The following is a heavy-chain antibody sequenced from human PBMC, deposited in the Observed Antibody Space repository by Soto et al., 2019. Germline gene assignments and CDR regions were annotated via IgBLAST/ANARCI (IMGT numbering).Heavy chain of an antibody. Sequence: QVQLVQSGAEVKKPGASVKVSCKASGYTFTTYGITWVRQAPGQGLEWVGWISAYDGQTGYAQKLQDRVTMTTDTSTSTAYMDLRSLRSDDSAVYYCARGQGEYCSGCSCYANYYYSGMDVWGQGTTVTVSS. CDR2: ISAYDGQT. CDR3: ARGQGEYCSGCSCYANYYYSGMDV. D-gene: IGHD2-15*01. CDR1: GYTFTTYG. V-gene: IGHV1-18*01. J-gene: IGHJ6*02.